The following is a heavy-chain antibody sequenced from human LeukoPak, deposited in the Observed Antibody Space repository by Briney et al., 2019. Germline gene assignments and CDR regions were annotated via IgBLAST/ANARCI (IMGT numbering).Heavy chain of an antibody. CDR1: GFTFSSYA. CDR2: ISYDGSNK. J-gene: IGHJ4*02. V-gene: IGHV3-30-3*01. D-gene: IGHD3-10*01. Sequence: GGSLRLSCAASGFTFSSYAMHWVRQAPGKGLEWVAVISYDGSNKYYADSVKGRFTISRDNSKNTLYLQMNSLRAEDTAVYYCASLWFGEPGIDYWGQGTLVTVSS. CDR3: ASLWFGEPGIDY.